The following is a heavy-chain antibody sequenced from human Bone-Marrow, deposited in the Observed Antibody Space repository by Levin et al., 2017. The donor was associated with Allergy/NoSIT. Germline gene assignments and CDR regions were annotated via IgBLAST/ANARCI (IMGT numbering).Heavy chain of an antibody. CDR3: ARDYGSGIVSTMPDY. CDR1: GFTFSNHG. D-gene: IGHD5/OR15-5a*01. Sequence: GGSLRLSCAASGFTFSNHGMTWVRQAPGKGLEWVSCLSSSSTFIYYADSVKGRFTISRDNANNSLYLQMNSLGVEDTAVYYCARDYGSGIVSTMPDYWGQGTLVTVS. V-gene: IGHV3-21*06. CDR2: LSSSSTFI. J-gene: IGHJ4*02.